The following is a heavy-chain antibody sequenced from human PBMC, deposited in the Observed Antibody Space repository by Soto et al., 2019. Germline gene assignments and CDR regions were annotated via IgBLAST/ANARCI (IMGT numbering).Heavy chain of an antibody. CDR3: AKDWCSRAGCDKPGSEDWFDH. CDR2: ISGSGGST. Sequence: PGGSLSLSCAASGFTLSSYAMSWVRQAPGKGLEWVSAISGSGGSTYYGDSVKGRFTTSRDNSKNTPYLQMNSQRAEHTAVNYYAKDWCSRAGCDKPGSEDWFDHWGHGTLVTVSS. D-gene: IGHD2-2*02. V-gene: IGHV3-23*01. J-gene: IGHJ5*02. CDR1: GFTLSSYA.